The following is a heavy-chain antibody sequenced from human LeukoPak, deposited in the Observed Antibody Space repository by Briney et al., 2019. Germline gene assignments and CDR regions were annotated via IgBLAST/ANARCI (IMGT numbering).Heavy chain of an antibody. Sequence: GGSLRLSCTASGFTFGDYAMSWVRQAPGKGLEWVGFIRSKAYGGTTEYAASVKGRFTISRDDSKSIAYLQMNSLKTEDTAVYYCTRGGMRAFDIWGQGTMVTVSP. CDR2: IRSKAYGGTT. CDR1: GFTFGDYA. D-gene: IGHD3-16*01. J-gene: IGHJ3*02. CDR3: TRGGMRAFDI. V-gene: IGHV3-49*04.